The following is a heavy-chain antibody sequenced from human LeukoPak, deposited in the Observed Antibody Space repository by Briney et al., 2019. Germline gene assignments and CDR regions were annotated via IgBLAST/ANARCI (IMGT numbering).Heavy chain of an antibody. CDR2: IRSKAYGGTT. CDR3: TRRTSFYYYYMDV. D-gene: IGHD2-2*01. Sequence: SLRLSCAASGFTFSSYEMNWVRQAPGKGLEWVGFIRSKAYGGTTEYAASVKGRFTISRDDSKSIAYLQMNSLKTEDTAVYYCTRRTSFYYYYMDVWGKGTTVTVSS. V-gene: IGHV3-49*04. CDR1: GFTFSSYE. J-gene: IGHJ6*03.